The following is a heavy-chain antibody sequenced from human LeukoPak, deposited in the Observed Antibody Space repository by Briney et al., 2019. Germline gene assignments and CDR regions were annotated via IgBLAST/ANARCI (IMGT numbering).Heavy chain of an antibody. J-gene: IGHJ4*02. D-gene: IGHD1-26*01. CDR2: LRRSGAGT. CDR1: GFTFSNYG. Sequence: GGSLRLSCAASGFTFSNYGMNWVRRAPGKGLEWVSSLRRSGAGTYYADSVKGRFTISRDNSKNTLYLQMNSLRAEDTAIYYCAKEGLSGSYHDYWGQGTLVTVSS. CDR3: AKEGLSGSYHDY. V-gene: IGHV3-23*01.